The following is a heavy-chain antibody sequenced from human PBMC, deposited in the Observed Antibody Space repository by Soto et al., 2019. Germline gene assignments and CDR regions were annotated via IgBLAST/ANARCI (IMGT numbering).Heavy chain of an antibody. CDR2: FDGEDGQT. Sequence: ASVKVSCKVSGYSFSEMSMHWVRQTPEKGLEWMGSFDGEDGQTMYAQKFQGRVTMTEDTSADTAYMELSSLRSDDTAVYYCGIPGATGHLDHWGQGSRVTVS. V-gene: IGHV1-24*01. D-gene: IGHD3-10*01. CDR3: GIPGATGHLDH. J-gene: IGHJ4*02. CDR1: GYSFSEMS.